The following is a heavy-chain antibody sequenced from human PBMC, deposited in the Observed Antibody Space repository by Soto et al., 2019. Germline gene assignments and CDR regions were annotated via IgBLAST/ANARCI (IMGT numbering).Heavy chain of an antibody. CDR2: IIPIFGTA. CDR3: ASPYYYDSSGYYLFGFDY. D-gene: IGHD3-22*01. J-gene: IGHJ4*02. CDR1: GGTFSSYA. Sequence: SVKVSCKASGGTFSSYAISWVRQAPGQGLEWMGGIIPIFGTANYAQKFQGRVTITADESTSTAYMELSSLRSEDTAVYYCASPYYYDSSGYYLFGFDYWGQGTLVTVSS. V-gene: IGHV1-69*13.